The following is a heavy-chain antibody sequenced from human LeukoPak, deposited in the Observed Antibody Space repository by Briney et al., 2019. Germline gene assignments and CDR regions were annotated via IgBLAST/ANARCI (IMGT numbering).Heavy chain of an antibody. V-gene: IGHV4-61*02. Sequence: SETLSLTCTVSGGSISSGSYYWSWIRQPAGKGLEWIGRIYTSGSTNYNPSLKSRVTISVDTSKNQFSLKLSSVTAADTAVYYCARDGTAPGLYFDSWGQGTLVTVSS. CDR2: IYTSGST. CDR1: GGSISSGSYY. D-gene: IGHD6-13*01. J-gene: IGHJ4*01. CDR3: ARDGTAPGLYFDS.